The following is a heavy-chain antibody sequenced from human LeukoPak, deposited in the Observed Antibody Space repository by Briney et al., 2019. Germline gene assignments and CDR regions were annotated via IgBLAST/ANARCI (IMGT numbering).Heavy chain of an antibody. CDR3: ARQGGNGYYDS. J-gene: IGHJ4*02. Sequence: PSETLSLTCAVSGGSISSSNWWSWVRQPPGKGLEWIGEIYHSGSTNYNPSLRSRVTMSVDRSKNQLSLNVTSVIAADTAVYYCARQGGNGYYDSWGLGILVTVSS. CDR2: IYHSGST. V-gene: IGHV4-4*02. D-gene: IGHD3-22*01. CDR1: GGSISSSNW.